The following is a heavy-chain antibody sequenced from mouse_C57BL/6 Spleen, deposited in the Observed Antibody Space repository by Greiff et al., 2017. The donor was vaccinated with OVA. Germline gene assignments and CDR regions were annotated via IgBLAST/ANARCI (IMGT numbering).Heavy chain of an antibody. Sequence: QVQLKESGPGLVQPSQSLSITCTVSGFSLTSYGVHWVRQSPGKGLEWLGVIWRGGSTDYNAAFMSRLSITKDNSKSQVFFKMNSLQADDTAIYYCAKTSNWDVDYYAIDYWGQGTSETVSS. D-gene: IGHD4-1*01. CDR1: GFSLTSYG. V-gene: IGHV2-5*01. CDR2: IWRGGST. J-gene: IGHJ4*01. CDR3: AKTSNWDVDYYAIDY.